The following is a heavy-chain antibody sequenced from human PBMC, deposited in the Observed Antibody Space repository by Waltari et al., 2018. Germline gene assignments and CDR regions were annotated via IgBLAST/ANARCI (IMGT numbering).Heavy chain of an antibody. CDR1: GYTFTGYY. Sequence: QVQLVQSGAEVKKPGASVKVSCKASGYTFTGYYIHWVRQAPGQGLEWMGWINPNSGGTNYAQKFQGRVTMTRDTPISTAYMELSRLRSDDTAVYYCARGNKVSTIRLWYFDLWGRGTLITVSS. CDR3: ARGNKVSTIRLWYFDL. J-gene: IGHJ2*01. V-gene: IGHV1-2*02. D-gene: IGHD5-12*01. CDR2: INPNSGGT.